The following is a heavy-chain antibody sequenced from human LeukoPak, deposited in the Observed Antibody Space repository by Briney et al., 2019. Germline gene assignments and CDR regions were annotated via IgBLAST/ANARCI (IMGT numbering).Heavy chain of an antibody. CDR1: GGSISSGSYY. D-gene: IGHD2-15*01. J-gene: IGHJ6*02. CDR3: ARDRVVAARGYYYYGMDV. CDR2: IYTSGST. V-gene: IGHV4-61*02. Sequence: SQTLSLTCTVSGGSISSGSYYWSWIRQPAGKGLEWIGRIYTSGSTNYNPSLKSRVTISVDTSKNQFSLKLSSVTAADTAVYYCARDRVVAARGYYYYGMDVRGQGTTVTVSS.